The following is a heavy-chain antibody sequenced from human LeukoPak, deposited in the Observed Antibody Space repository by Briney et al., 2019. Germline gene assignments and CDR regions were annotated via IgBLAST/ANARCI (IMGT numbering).Heavy chain of an antibody. CDR3: ARGNPGGEYY. CDR1: GFTVGGNY. D-gene: IGHD1-14*01. CDR2: IYSGGST. J-gene: IGHJ4*02. Sequence: GGSLRLSCAASGFTVGGNYMSWVRQAPGKGLEWVSTIYSGGSTYYADSVKGRFTISRDNSKNTLYLQMNSLRAEDTAVYYCARGNPGGEYYWGQGTLVTVSS. V-gene: IGHV3-53*01.